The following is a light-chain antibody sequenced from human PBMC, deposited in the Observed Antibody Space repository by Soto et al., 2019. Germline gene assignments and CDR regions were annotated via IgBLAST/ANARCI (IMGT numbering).Light chain of an antibody. J-gene: IGKJ4*01. V-gene: IGKV4-1*01. CDR2: WAS. Sequence: IVMTQSPDSLAVSPRDRRPINCNSGKTVLHSSNNKNYLAWYQQKPGQPPKLLIYWASTRESGVPDRFSGSGSGTDFTLTLSSLQAEDVAVYFCQKYYTTPLNFGGGTKGDIK. CDR1: KTVLHSSNNKNY. CDR3: QKYYTTPLN.